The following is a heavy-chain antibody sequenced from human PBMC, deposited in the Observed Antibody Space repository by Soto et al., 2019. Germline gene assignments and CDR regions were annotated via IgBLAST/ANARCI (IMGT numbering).Heavy chain of an antibody. CDR3: GREAIKYFYYMVV. CDR2: IKRDGSTT. Sequence: GGSLRLSCAASGFTFSDYWMHWVRQAPGKGLEWVSRIKRDGSTTNYADSVKGRFTISRDNAKNTLYLEMNSLRVEDTADYYCGREAIKYFYYMVVWGKGATVTVSS. V-gene: IGHV3-74*01. CDR1: GFTFSDYW. J-gene: IGHJ6*03.